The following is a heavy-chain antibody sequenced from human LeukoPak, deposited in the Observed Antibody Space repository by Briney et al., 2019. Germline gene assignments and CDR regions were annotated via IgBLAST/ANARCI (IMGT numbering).Heavy chain of an antibody. CDR3: ARLFRSRRFAP. J-gene: IGHJ5*02. CDR2: IYYSGST. Sequence: SEILSLTCTVSGGSISSYYWSWSRQPPGKGLEWIGYIYYSGSTNYNPSLKSRVTISVDTSKNQFSLKLSSVTAADTAVYYCARLFRSRRFAPWGERDLVTVSS. CDR1: GGSISSYY. D-gene: IGHD1-26*01. V-gene: IGHV4-59*08.